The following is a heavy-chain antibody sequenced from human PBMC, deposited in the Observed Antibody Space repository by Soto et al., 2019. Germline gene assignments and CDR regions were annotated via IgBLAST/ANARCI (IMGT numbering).Heavy chain of an antibody. CDR3: AKSTTVEYNWFDP. D-gene: IGHD4-4*01. J-gene: IGHJ5*02. Sequence: PGESLKISCKGSGYSFTSYWIGWVRQMPGKGLEWMGIIYPGDSDTRYSPSFQGQVTISADKSISTAYLQWSSLKASDTAMYYCAKSTTVEYNWFDPWGQGTLVIVSS. V-gene: IGHV5-51*01. CDR2: IYPGDSDT. CDR1: GYSFTSYW.